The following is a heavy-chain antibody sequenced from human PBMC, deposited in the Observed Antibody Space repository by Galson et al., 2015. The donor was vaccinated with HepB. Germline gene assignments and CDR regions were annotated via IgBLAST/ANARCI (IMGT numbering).Heavy chain of an antibody. V-gene: IGHV1-69*13. CDR1: GGTFSSYA. CDR2: IIPIFGTA. D-gene: IGHD6-13*01. CDR3: ARGGGAAAGYYYFDY. Sequence: SVKVSCKASGGTFSSYAISWVRQAPGQGLEWMGGIIPIFGTANYAQKFQGRVTITADESTSTAYMELSSLRSEDTAVYYCARGGGAAAGYYYFDYWGQGTLVTVSS. J-gene: IGHJ4*02.